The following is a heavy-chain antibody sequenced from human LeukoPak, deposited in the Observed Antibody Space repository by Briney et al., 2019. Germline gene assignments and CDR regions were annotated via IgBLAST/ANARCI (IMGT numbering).Heavy chain of an antibody. Sequence: SETLSLTCTVSGGSISGHYWTWIRQPPGKGLEWIVQIHYSGKADYNPSPRSRINISVDMSKNQMSLKVNSVTAADTAVYYCARFGVDYDMDVWGQGTTVTVS. D-gene: IGHD3-16*01. J-gene: IGHJ6*02. CDR3: ARFGVDYDMDV. CDR1: GGSISGHY. V-gene: IGHV4-59*11. CDR2: IHYSGKA.